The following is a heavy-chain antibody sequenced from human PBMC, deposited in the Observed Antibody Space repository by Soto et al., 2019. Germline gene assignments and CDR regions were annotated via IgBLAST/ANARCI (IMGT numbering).Heavy chain of an antibody. V-gene: IGHV3-23*01. CDR1: GFTFSSYA. CDR2: ISGSGGST. Sequence: EVQLLESGGGLVQPGGSLRLSCAASGFTFSSYAMNWVRQAPGKGLEWVSVISGSGGSTYYADAVKGRFTISRDNSKNTLYLQMNSLRAEDTAVYYCAKRTVGWYFDLWGRGTLVTASS. CDR3: AKRTVGWYFDL. D-gene: IGHD4-17*01. J-gene: IGHJ2*01.